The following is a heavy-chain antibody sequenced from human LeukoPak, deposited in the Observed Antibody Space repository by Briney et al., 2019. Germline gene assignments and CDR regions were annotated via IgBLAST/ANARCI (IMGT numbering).Heavy chain of an antibody. CDR3: ARDGWFGDYNWFDP. CDR1: GFTFSSYS. Sequence: GGSLRLSCAASGFTFSSYSMNWVRQAPGKGLEWVSYISSASNTIYYADSVKGRFTISRDNAKNSLYLQMNSLRAEDTAMYYCARDGWFGDYNWFDPWGQGTLGTVSS. CDR2: ISSASNTI. J-gene: IGHJ5*02. V-gene: IGHV3-48*01. D-gene: IGHD3-10*01.